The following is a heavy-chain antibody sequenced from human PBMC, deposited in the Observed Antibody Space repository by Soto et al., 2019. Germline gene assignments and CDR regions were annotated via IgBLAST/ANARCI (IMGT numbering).Heavy chain of an antibody. Sequence: GGSLRLSCAASGFTFSSYGMHWSRQAPGKGLEWVAVISYDGSNKYYADSVKGRFTISRDNSKNTLYLQMNSLRAEDTAVYYCAKGDREDILVVVGARPGEYGIDIWGQGTTVTVSS. CDR2: ISYDGSNK. CDR3: AKGDREDILVVVGARPGEYGIDI. D-gene: IGHD2-15*01. V-gene: IGHV3-30*18. CDR1: GFTFSSYG. J-gene: IGHJ6*02.